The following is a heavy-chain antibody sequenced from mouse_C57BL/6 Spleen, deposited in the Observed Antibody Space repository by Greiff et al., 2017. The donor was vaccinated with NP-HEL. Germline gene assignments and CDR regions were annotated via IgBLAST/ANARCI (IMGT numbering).Heavy chain of an antibody. Sequence: QVQLQQPGAELVRPGSSVKLSCKASGYTFTSYWMDWVKQRPGQGLEWIGNIYPSDSETHYNQKFKDKATLTVDKSSSTAYMQLSSLTSEDSAGYYCARGGTAQASFDYWGQSTTLTVSS. CDR1: GYTFTSYW. CDR2: IYPSDSET. J-gene: IGHJ2*01. CDR3: ARGGTAQASFDY. V-gene: IGHV1-61*01. D-gene: IGHD3-2*02.